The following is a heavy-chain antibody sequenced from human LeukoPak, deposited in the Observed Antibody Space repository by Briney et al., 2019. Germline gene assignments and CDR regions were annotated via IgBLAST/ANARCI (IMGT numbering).Heavy chain of an antibody. CDR3: AKAPLSYDSSGPFDY. D-gene: IGHD3-22*01. V-gene: IGHV3-23*01. CDR2: ISGGGTT. Sequence: GGSLRLSCAASGFTLSSYAMSWVRQAPGKGLEWVSTISGGGTTYYADSVKGRFTISRDNSKNTLYLQMNSLRAEDTAVYYCAKAPLSYDSSGPFDYWGQGTLVTVSS. J-gene: IGHJ4*02. CDR1: GFTLSSYA.